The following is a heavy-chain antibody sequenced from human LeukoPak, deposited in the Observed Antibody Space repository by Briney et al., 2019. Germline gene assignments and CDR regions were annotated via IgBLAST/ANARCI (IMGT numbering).Heavy chain of an antibody. Sequence: ASVKVSCKASGYTFTSYGISWVRQAPGQGLEWMGWISAYNGNTNYAQKLQGRVTMTTDTSTSTAYMELGSLRSDDTAVYYCARDSVVVVAASDWFDPWGQGTLVTVSS. CDR2: ISAYNGNT. V-gene: IGHV1-18*01. J-gene: IGHJ5*02. CDR1: GYTFTSYG. D-gene: IGHD2-15*01. CDR3: ARDSVVVVAASDWFDP.